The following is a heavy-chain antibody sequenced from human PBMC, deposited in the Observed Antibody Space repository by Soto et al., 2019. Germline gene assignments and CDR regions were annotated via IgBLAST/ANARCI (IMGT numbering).Heavy chain of an antibody. J-gene: IGHJ4*02. D-gene: IGHD1-26*01. Sequence: QVQLVQSGAEVKKPGSSVKVSCKASGGTFSSYTISWVRQAPGQGLEWMGRIIPILGIANYAQKFQGRVTITADKSTSTAYMELSSLRSEDTAVYYCVTPGVGATYFDYWGQGTLVTVSS. CDR2: IIPILGIA. CDR3: VTPGVGATYFDY. V-gene: IGHV1-69*02. CDR1: GGTFSSYT.